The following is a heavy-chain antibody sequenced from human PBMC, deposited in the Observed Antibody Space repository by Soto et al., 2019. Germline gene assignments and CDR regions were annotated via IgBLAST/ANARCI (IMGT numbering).Heavy chain of an antibody. J-gene: IGHJ4*02. D-gene: IGHD6-19*01. Sequence: QVQLVRSGAEVKKPGSSVKGSCKASGGTFSSYATSWERQAPEQGLKWMGGIIPIFGTANYAQKFQGRVTITADESTSTAYMELSSLRSEDTAVYYCAKTGYSSGSRPNDYWGQGTLVTVSS. CDR1: GGTFSSYA. CDR2: IIPIFGTA. V-gene: IGHV1-69*12. CDR3: AKTGYSSGSRPNDY.